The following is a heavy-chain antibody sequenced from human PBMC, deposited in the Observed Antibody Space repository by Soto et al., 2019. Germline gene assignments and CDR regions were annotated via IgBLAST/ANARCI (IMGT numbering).Heavy chain of an antibody. D-gene: IGHD4-4*01. J-gene: IGHJ6*02. CDR1: GGTFSSYA. CDR2: ITPIFGTA. CDR3: ARVRYYSNFDYYYYGMDV. V-gene: IGHV1-69*06. Sequence: GASVKVSCKASGGTFSSYAISWVRQAPGQGLEWMGGITPIFGTANYAQKFQGRVTITADKSTSTAYMELSSLRSEDTAVYYCARVRYYSNFDYYYYGMDVWGQGTTVTVSS.